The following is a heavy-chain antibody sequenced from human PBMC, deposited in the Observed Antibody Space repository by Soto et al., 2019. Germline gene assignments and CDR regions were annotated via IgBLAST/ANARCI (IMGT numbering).Heavy chain of an antibody. J-gene: IGHJ4*02. CDR3: AKVRRDFAWLSELDYFDY. D-gene: IGHD3-9*01. Sequence: EVQLLVSGGGLVQPGGSLRLSCAASGFAFDINGMTWVRQVPGKGLEWVSAISAGGGTTYYADPVNGRFTISRDNSKNMLYLQMNSLRAEDTAVYYCAKVRRDFAWLSELDYFDYWGQGTPVTVSS. CDR2: ISAGGGTT. CDR1: GFAFDING. V-gene: IGHV3-23*01.